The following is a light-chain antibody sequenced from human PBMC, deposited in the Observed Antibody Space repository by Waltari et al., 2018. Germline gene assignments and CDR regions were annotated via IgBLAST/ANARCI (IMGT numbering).Light chain of an antibody. CDR1: QSITNY. V-gene: IGKV1-39*01. Sequence: DIHLTQSPSSLSASVGDRVTITCRASQSITNYLNWYQKKPGKAPQLLIYDAASLQSGVPSRFSGSGSGTDFTLSINGLQPEDFAIYFCQQTYTSPQNFGQGTRV. J-gene: IGKJ1*01. CDR3: QQTYTSPQN. CDR2: DAA.